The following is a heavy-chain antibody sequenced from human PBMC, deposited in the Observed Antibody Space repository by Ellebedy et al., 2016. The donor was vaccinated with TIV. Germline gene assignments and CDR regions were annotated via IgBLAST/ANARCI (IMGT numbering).Heavy chain of an antibody. J-gene: IGHJ4*02. CDR1: GNTISEVS. D-gene: IGHD3-3*01. CDR2: FVPQVGET. CDR3: ARVGFLEWLIDF. Sequence: AASVKVSCKVSGNTISEVSMHWVRQAPGKGLEWMGGFVPQVGETVFSQRFQGRVTMTEDTGTDTAFLELSSLSPEDTALYYCARVGFLEWLIDFWGQGTLVTVSS. V-gene: IGHV1-24*01.